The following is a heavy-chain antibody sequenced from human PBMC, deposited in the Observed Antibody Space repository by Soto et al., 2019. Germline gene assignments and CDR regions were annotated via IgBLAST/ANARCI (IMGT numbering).Heavy chain of an antibody. D-gene: IGHD3-3*01. J-gene: IGHJ4*02. CDR3: ARGAFGAYYLDS. CDR1: GFTFSSYW. V-gene: IGHV3-74*01. CDR2: IKGDVITT. Sequence: EVQLLESGGGLVQPGGSLRLSCVASGFTFSSYWIHWVRQTPGEGLVWVSRIKGDVITTNYADSVKGRFTISRDNAKKRVFLQMNSLGAEDTAVYYCARGAFGAYYLDSWGQGTLVIVS.